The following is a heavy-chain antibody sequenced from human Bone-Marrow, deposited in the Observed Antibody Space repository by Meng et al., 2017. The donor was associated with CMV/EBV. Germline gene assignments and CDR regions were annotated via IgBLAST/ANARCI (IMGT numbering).Heavy chain of an antibody. CDR3: ARGGGCSSTSCYANWFDP. CDR1: GFTFSSYW. V-gene: IGHV3-74*01. J-gene: IGHJ5*02. CDR2: INSDGSST. Sequence: GGSLRLSCAASGFTFSSYWMHWVRQAPGKGLVWVSRINSDGSSTSYADSVKGRFTISRDNAKNTLYLQMNSLRAEDTAVYYCARGGGCSSTSCYANWFDPWGQGTLVTFSS. D-gene: IGHD2-2*01.